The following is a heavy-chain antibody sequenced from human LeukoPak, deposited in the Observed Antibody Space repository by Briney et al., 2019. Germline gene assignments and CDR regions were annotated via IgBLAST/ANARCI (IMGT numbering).Heavy chain of an antibody. D-gene: IGHD3-16*01. J-gene: IGHJ5*02. V-gene: IGHV3-30*18. Sequence: GSLRLSCAASGFTFSSYGMHWVRQAPGKGLGWVAVISYDGSNKYYADSVKGRFTISSDNSNNTLFLQMNGVRAEAKAVYYCPKGGGPDDYVFDPWGQGTLVTVSS. CDR3: PKGGGPDDYVFDP. CDR1: GFTFSSYG. CDR2: ISYDGSNK.